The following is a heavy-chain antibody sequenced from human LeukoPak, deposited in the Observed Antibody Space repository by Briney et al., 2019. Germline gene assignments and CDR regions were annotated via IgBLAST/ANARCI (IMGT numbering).Heavy chain of an antibody. CDR1: GGSMRNYC. D-gene: IGHD2-2*01. J-gene: IGHJ4*02. CDR2: TYDSGSS. CDR3: ARGWASSWYYFDF. V-gene: IGHV4-59*01. Sequence: SETLSLTCAVSGGSMRNYCWSWIRQHPGKGLEWIGYTYDSGSSSYNPSLRSRVSISIDTSKNQFSLNLSSVTAADTAVYYCARGWASSWYYFDFWGQGTLVTVSS.